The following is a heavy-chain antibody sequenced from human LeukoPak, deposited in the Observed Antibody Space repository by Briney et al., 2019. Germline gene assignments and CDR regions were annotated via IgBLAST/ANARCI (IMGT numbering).Heavy chain of an antibody. J-gene: IGHJ4*02. D-gene: IGHD7-27*01. Sequence: PSETLSLTCSVSGVSVTSHYWGWIRQPPGKGLEWLGHIFYSGSINYNPSLKSRITISVDTSKNQFSLNLDSVTAADTAVYYCARDGEGDEGWDYWGQGTLVTVSS. CDR3: ARDGEGDEGWDY. CDR2: IFYSGSI. CDR1: GVSVTSHY. V-gene: IGHV4-59*02.